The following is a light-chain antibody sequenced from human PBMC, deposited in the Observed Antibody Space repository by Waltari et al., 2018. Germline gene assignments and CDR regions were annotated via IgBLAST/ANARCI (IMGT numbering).Light chain of an antibody. CDR3: SSYTSSRTRV. CDR1: SRDVAGYNS. CDR2: DVN. V-gene: IGLV2-14*01. Sequence: QSALTQPASVSGSPGQSITISCTGTSRDVAGYNSVSWYQQHPGKAPKLMIYDVNNRPSGVSNRFSGSKSDNTASLTISGLQAEDEADYYCSSYTSSRTRVFGGGTKLTVL. J-gene: IGLJ3*02.